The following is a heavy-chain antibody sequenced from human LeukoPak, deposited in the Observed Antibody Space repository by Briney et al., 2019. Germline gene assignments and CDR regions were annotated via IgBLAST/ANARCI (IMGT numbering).Heavy chain of an antibody. D-gene: IGHD2-2*01. CDR1: GFTFSNYA. CDR3: AKGYCSTSRCYLNPFDY. CDR2: ISGSGDFT. V-gene: IGHV3-23*01. J-gene: IGHJ4*02. Sequence: PGGSLRLSCAASGFTFSNYAMSWVRQAPGKGLEWVSAISGSGDFTYYADSVKGRFTISRDNSRNTLYLQMNSLRAEDTAVFYCAKGYCSTSRCYLNPFDYWGQGTLVAVSS.